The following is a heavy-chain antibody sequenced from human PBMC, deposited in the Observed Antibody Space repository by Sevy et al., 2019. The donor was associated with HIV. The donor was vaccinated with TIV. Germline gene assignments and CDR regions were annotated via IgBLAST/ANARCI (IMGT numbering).Heavy chain of an antibody. D-gene: IGHD3-16*02. CDR2: MNPNSGNT. V-gene: IGHV1-8*01. CDR3: ARVLRLGELSF. CDR1: GYTFTSYD. J-gene: IGHJ4*02. Sequence: ASVKVSCKASGYTFTSYDINWVRQATGQGLEWMGWMNPNSGNTGYAQKVQGRVTMTRNTSIRTAYMELSSLGSEDTAVYYCARVLRLGELSFWGQGTLVTVSS.